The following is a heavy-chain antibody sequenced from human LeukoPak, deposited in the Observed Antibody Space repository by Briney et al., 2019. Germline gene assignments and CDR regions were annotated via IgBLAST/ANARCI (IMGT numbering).Heavy chain of an antibody. J-gene: IGHJ3*02. CDR1: GYSFTSYW. Sequence: GESLKISCKGSGYSFTSYWIGWVRQMPGKGLEWMGIIYPGDSDTRYSPSFQGQVTISADKSISTAYLQWSSLKASDTAMYYCARFTMVRGVTVRPNAFDIWGQGTMVTVSS. CDR2: IYPGDSDT. D-gene: IGHD3-10*01. CDR3: ARFTMVRGVTVRPNAFDI. V-gene: IGHV5-51*01.